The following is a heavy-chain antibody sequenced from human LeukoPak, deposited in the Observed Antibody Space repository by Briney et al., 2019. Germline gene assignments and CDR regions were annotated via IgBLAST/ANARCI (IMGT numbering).Heavy chain of an antibody. Sequence: SETLSLTCVVYGGSFSGYYWSWLRLPPGKGLEWIGEINHSGSTNYNPSLKSRVTISVDTSKNQFSLKLSSVTAADTAVYYCARGRGYCSSTSCYARYFDLWGRGTLVTVSS. CDR2: INHSGST. J-gene: IGHJ2*01. D-gene: IGHD2-2*01. CDR3: ARGRGYCSSTSCYARYFDL. CDR1: GGSFSGYY. V-gene: IGHV4-34*01.